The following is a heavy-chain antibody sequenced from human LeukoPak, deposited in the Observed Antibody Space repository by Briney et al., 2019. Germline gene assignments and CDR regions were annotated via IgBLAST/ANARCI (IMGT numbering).Heavy chain of an antibody. J-gene: IGHJ4*02. D-gene: IGHD3-9*01. V-gene: IGHV3-30*18. CDR1: GFTLSNYG. CDR3: AEAHYDIWAIDY. CDR2: ISYDGSNK. Sequence: GGSRRLSCAASGFTLSNYGMQWVRQPPAKGLEWEAVISYDGSNKSYADSVKGGFTISRDNSKNTLYLQMNSLRAEDTAVYYCAEAHYDIWAIDYWGQGTLVTVSS.